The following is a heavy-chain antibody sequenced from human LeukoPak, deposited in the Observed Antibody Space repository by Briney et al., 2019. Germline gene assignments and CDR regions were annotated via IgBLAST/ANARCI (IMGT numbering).Heavy chain of an antibody. CDR2: IYYSVST. CDR3: ARAYDILTGYGYFDY. CDR1: GGSISRGGYY. V-gene: IGHV4-31*03. J-gene: IGHJ4*02. D-gene: IGHD3-9*01. Sequence: SQTLSLTCTVSGGSISRGGYYWSWGRQHPGKGVEWVGYIYYSVSTYYNPSLKSRVTISVDTSKNQFSLKLSSVTAADTAVYYCARAYDILTGYGYFDYWGQGTLVTVSS.